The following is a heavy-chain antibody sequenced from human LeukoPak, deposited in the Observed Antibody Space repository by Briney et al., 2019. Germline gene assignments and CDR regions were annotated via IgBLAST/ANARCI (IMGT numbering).Heavy chain of an antibody. D-gene: IGHD3-10*01. Sequence: SVKVSCKASGGTFSSYAISWVRRAPGQGLEWMGRIIPILGIANYAQKFQGRVTITADKSTSTAYMELSSLRSEDTAVYYCARMYGSGSYLIPWGQGTLVTVSS. CDR1: GGTFSSYA. V-gene: IGHV1-69*04. J-gene: IGHJ5*02. CDR3: ARMYGSGSYLIP. CDR2: IIPILGIA.